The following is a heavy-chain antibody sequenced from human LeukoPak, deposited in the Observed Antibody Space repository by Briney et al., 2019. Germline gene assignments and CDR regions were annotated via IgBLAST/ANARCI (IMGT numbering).Heavy chain of an antibody. D-gene: IGHD3-16*01. Sequence: ASVKVSCKASGYTFTGYYMHWVRQAPGQGLEWMGWINPNSGDTKYAQKFQGRVTMTRDTSISTAYMELSRLRSDDTAVYYCATQRGSYLWGTDFDYWGQGTLVTVCS. V-gene: IGHV1-2*02. CDR2: INPNSGDT. J-gene: IGHJ4*02. CDR3: ATQRGSYLWGTDFDY. CDR1: GYTFTGYY.